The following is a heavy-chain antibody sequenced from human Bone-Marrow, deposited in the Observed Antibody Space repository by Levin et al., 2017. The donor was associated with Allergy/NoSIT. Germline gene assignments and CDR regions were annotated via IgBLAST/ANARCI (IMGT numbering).Heavy chain of an antibody. CDR1: GGTFSTYA. J-gene: IGHJ4*02. V-gene: IGHV1-69*13. D-gene: IGHD4-11*01. Sequence: ASVKVSCKTSGGTFSTYAISWVRQAPGQGLEWMGGIIPLFGRANYAQKFQGRVTITADESTNTTYMALSSLRSDDTAVYYCARGPPYIYLDYWGQGTLVIVSS. CDR2: IIPLFGRA. CDR3: ARGPPYIYLDY.